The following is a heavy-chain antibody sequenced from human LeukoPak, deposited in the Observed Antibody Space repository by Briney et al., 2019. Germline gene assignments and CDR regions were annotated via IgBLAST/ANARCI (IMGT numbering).Heavy chain of an antibody. J-gene: IGHJ3*02. Sequence: GGSLRLSCAASGFIFSNYALHWVRQAPGKGLEWVAVVLYDGETKYYADSVKGRFTISRDNSKNTLYVQMNSLRDEDTAVYYCANLGTVTTDNNAFDIWGQGTMVTVSS. CDR3: ANLGTVTTDNNAFDI. CDR1: GFIFSNYA. D-gene: IGHD4-17*01. V-gene: IGHV3-30*04. CDR2: VLYDGETK.